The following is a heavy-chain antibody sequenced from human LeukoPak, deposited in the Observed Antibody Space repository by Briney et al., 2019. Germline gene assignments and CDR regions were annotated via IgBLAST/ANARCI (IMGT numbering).Heavy chain of an antibody. CDR1: GFTFSSYS. CDR2: ISSSSSTI. D-gene: IGHD3-10*01. CDR3: ARVPYYYGSGSYYLLGAFDI. Sequence: GGSLRLSCAASGFTFSSYSMDWVRQAPGKGLEWVSYISSSSSTIYYADSVKGRFTISRDNAKNSLYLQMNSLRAEDTAVYYCARVPYYYGSGSYYLLGAFDIWGQGTMVTVSS. V-gene: IGHV3-48*01. J-gene: IGHJ3*02.